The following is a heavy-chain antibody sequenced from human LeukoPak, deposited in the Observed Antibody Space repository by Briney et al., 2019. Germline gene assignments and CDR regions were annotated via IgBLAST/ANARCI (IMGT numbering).Heavy chain of an antibody. V-gene: IGHV3-7*01. D-gene: IGHD2-2*01. J-gene: IGHJ4*02. Sequence: GGSLKLSCAASGFSFNIYWMTWVRQAPGKGLEWVADIQQDGGQQYYVDSVKGRFTISRDNAKNSLYLHMNSLRAEDTAVFYCARGYATAFDSWGQGALVTVSS. CDR2: IQQDGGQQ. CDR1: GFSFNIYW. CDR3: ARGYATAFDS.